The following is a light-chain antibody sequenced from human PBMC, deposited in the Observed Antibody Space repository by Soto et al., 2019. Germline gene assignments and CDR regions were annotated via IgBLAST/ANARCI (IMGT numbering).Light chain of an antibody. Sequence: DIQMPQSPSTLSASVGDRVTITCRASQSISSWLAWYQQKPGKAPKILIYKASSLASGVPSRFSGSGSGTEFTLTISSLQPDDFAAYYYQQYNSYPFPFGPGTKVYIK. CDR1: QSISSW. V-gene: IGKV1-5*03. J-gene: IGKJ3*01. CDR3: QQYNSYPFP. CDR2: KAS.